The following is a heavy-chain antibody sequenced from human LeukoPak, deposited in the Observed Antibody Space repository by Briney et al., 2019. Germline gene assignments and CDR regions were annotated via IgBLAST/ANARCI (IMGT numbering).Heavy chain of an antibody. Sequence: SETLSLTCAVYGGSFSGYYWSWIRQPPGKGLEWIGEINHSGSTNYNPSLKSRVTISVDTSKNQFSLKLSSVTAADTAVYYCASAYSSSSPFDYWGQGTLVTVSS. J-gene: IGHJ4*02. CDR1: GGSFSGYY. CDR2: INHSGST. CDR3: ASAYSSSSPFDY. V-gene: IGHV4-34*01. D-gene: IGHD6-6*01.